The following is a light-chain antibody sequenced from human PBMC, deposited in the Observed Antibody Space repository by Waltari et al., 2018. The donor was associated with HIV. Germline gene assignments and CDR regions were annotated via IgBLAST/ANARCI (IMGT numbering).Light chain of an antibody. CDR2: RDD. Sequence: QSLLTQPPSASGAPGQRVTISCSGSSSNIGTNYVYWYQQIPGRAPKFLMYRDDRRPSGVPDRFSGSKSGTSASLAISGLRSDDEADYYCAAWDGSLSAVVFGGGTKLTVL. CDR1: SSNIGTNY. J-gene: IGLJ3*02. CDR3: AAWDGSLSAVV. V-gene: IGLV1-47*01.